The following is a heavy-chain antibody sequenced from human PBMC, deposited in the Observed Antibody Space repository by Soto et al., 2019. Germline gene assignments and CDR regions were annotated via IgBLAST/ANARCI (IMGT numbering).Heavy chain of an antibody. D-gene: IGHD3-10*01. CDR3: ATTANYYGSGSYPLWFDP. CDR2: IYYSGST. CDR1: GGSIISGGYY. J-gene: IGHJ5*02. V-gene: IGHV4-31*03. Sequence: PSETLSLTCTVSGGSIISGGYYWSWIRQPPGKGLEWIGYIYYSGSTYYNPSLKSRVTISVDTSKNQFSLKLSSVTAADTAVYYCATTANYYGSGSYPLWFDPWGQGTLVTVSS.